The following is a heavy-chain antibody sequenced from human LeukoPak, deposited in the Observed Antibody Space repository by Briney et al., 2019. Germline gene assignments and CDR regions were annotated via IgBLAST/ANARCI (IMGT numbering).Heavy chain of an antibody. CDR3: ARDSAFSPYSS. CDR2: IYSDRST. D-gene: IGHD2-15*01. V-gene: IGHV3-53*01. CDR1: GFTINNNY. Sequence: PGGFLRLSCTASGFTINNNYMSWVRQAPGKGLEWVAIIYSDRSTYYPESVKGRFTISRDDSKNMLLLQMDSLRVEDTAIYYCARDSAFSPYSSWGQGTLVTVSS. J-gene: IGHJ1*01.